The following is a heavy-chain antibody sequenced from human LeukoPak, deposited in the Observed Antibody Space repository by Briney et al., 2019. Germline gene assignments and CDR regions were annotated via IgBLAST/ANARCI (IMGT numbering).Heavy chain of an antibody. D-gene: IGHD3-10*01. CDR2: INHSGST. CDR1: GGSFSGYY. J-gene: IGHJ6*03. CDR3: ARGLRGVQPTKKVSQLYYMDV. Sequence: SETLSLTCAVYGGSFSGYYWSWIRQPPGKGLEWIGEINHSGSTNYNPSLKSRVTISVDTSKNQFSLKLSSVTAADTAVYYCARGLRGVQPTKKVSQLYYMDVWGKGTTVTVSS. V-gene: IGHV4-34*01.